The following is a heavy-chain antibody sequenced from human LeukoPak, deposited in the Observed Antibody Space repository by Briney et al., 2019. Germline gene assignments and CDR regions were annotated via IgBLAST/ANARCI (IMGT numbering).Heavy chain of an antibody. CDR1: GFTFSTYG. CDR2: IWYDGSNK. V-gene: IGHV3-33*01. D-gene: IGHD4-17*01. CDR3: ATGEFGDYYFGY. J-gene: IGHJ4*02. Sequence: GGSLRLSCAASGFTFSTYGMHWVRQAPGKGLEWVAVIWYDGSNKYYADSVQGRFTISRDNSKNTLYLQMNSLRVEDTAVYFCATGEFGDYYFGYWGQGTLVTVSS.